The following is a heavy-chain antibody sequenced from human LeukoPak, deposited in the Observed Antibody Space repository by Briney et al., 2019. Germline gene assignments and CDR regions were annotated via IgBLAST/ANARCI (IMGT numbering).Heavy chain of an antibody. D-gene: IGHD1-14*01. Sequence: SETLSLTCAVYGGSFSGYYWSWIRQPPGKGLEWIGYIYYSGSTNYNPSLKSRVTISVDTSKNQFSLKLSSVTAADTAVYYCARGQNQYYYYGMDVWGQGTTVTVSS. J-gene: IGHJ6*02. V-gene: IGHV4-59*01. CDR2: IYYSGST. CDR1: GGSFSGYY. CDR3: ARGQNQYYYYGMDV.